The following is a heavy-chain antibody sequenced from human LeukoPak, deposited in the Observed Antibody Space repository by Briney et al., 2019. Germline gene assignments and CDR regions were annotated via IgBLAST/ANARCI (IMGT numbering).Heavy chain of an antibody. CDR1: GFTFDDYA. CDR2: ISWNSGSI. CDR3: AKGKGSGSYTYYFDY. V-gene: IGHV3-9*01. J-gene: IGHJ4*02. D-gene: IGHD3-10*01. Sequence: GRSLRLSCAASGFTFDDYAMHWVRQAPGKGLEWVSGISWNSGSIGYADSVKGRFTISRDNAKNSLYLQMNSLRAEDTALYYCAKGKGSGSYTYYFDYWGQGTLVTVSS.